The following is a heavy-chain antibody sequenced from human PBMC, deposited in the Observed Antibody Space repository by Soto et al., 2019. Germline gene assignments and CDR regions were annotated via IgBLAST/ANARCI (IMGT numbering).Heavy chain of an antibody. CDR1: GYTFTSYG. J-gene: IGHJ4*02. V-gene: IGHV1-18*01. CDR3: ARGSSGWSPFDY. D-gene: IGHD6-19*01. CDR2: ISAYNGNT. Sequence: ASVKVSCKASGYTFTSYGISWVRRAPGRGLEWMGWISAYNGNTNYAQKLQGRVTMTTDTSTSTAYMELRSLRSDDTAVYYCARGSSGWSPFDYWGQGTLVTVSS.